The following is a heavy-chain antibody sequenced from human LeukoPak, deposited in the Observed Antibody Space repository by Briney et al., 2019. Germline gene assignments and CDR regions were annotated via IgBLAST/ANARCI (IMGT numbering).Heavy chain of an antibody. CDR1: GGSFSAYY. Sequence: SETLSLTCAVYGGSFSAYYWTWIRQPPRKGPGGIGEIKHRENTNYSPSLKSRVTISLDTSKNQISLKLSSVTAADTAVYYCAREGLTNAYNPLGYWGQGTLVIVSS. D-gene: IGHD5-24*01. CDR3: AREGLTNAYNPLGY. CDR2: IKHRENT. J-gene: IGHJ4*02. V-gene: IGHV4-34*01.